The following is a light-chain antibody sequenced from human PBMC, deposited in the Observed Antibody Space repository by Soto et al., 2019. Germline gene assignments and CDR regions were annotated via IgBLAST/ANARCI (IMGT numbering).Light chain of an antibody. V-gene: IGKV1-39*01. CDR3: QQRTNWPPFS. Sequence: DIQMTQSPSSLSASVGDRVTITCRASQSISSYLNWYQQKPGKAPKLLIYAASSLQSGVPSRFSGSGSGTDFTLTISSLEPEDSAVYYCQQRTNWPPFSFGQGTKLEVK. J-gene: IGKJ2*03. CDR1: QSISSY. CDR2: AAS.